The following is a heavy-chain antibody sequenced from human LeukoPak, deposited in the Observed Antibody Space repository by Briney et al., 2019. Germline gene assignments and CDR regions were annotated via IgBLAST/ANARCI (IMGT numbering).Heavy chain of an antibody. D-gene: IGHD4-17*01. V-gene: IGHV3-23*01. J-gene: IGHJ4*02. CDR2: ISGSGGST. CDR1: GFTFSSYA. CDR3: AKASGTVTTLYYFDY. Sequence: PGGSLRLSCAASGFTFSSYAMSWVRQAPGKGLEWASAISGSGGSTYYADSVKGRFTISRDNSKNTLYLQMNSLRAEDTAVYYCAKASGTVTTLYYFDYWGQGTLVTVSS.